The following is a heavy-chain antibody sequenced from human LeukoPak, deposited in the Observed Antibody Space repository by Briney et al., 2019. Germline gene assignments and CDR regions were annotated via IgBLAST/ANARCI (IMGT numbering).Heavy chain of an antibody. D-gene: IGHD2-21*02. J-gene: IGHJ4*02. CDR1: GYTFTSHF. CDR2: INPRGGST. V-gene: IGHV1-46*01. CDR3: ATSPQYCGGDCPGY. Sequence: GASVKVSCKASGYTFTSHFMHWVRQAPGQGLEWMGIINPRGGSTSYTQKFQGRVTMTRDTSTSTVYMELSSLRSEDTAVYYCATSPQYCGGDCPGYWGQGTLVTVSS.